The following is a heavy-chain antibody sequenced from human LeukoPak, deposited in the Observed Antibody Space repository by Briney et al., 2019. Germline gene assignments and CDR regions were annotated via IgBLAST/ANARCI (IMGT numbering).Heavy chain of an antibody. J-gene: IGHJ4*02. CDR2: INAGNGNT. CDR1: GYTFTSYA. D-gene: IGHD6-13*01. Sequence: ASVKVSCKASGYTFTSYAMHWVRQAPGQRLEWMGWINAGNGNTKYSQKFQGRVTITWDTSASTAYMELSSLRSEDTAVHYCARDRRDSSLFDYWGQGTLVTVSS. V-gene: IGHV1-3*01. CDR3: ARDRRDSSLFDY.